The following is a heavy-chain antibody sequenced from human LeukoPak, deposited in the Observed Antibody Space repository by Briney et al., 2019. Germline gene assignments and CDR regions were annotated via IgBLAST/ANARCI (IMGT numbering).Heavy chain of an antibody. D-gene: IGHD2-2*01. CDR1: GFTFSNAW. J-gene: IGHJ6*03. CDR3: AREEEYGAYYYYYMDV. Sequence: PGGTLRLSCADSGFTFSNAWMSWVRQAPGKGLEWVSSISSSSSYIYYADSVKGRFTISRDNAKNSLYLQMNSLRAEDTAVYYCAREEEYGAYYYYYMDVWGKGTTVTISS. CDR2: ISSSSSYI. V-gene: IGHV3-21*01.